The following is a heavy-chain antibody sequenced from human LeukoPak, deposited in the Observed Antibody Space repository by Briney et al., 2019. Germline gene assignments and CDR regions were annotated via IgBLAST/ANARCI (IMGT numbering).Heavy chain of an antibody. V-gene: IGHV4-4*07. D-gene: IGHD2-8*01. Sequence: SETLSLTCTVSGGSISSYYWSWIRQPAGKGLEWIGRIYTSGSTNYNPSLKSRVTMSVDTSKNQFSLKLSSVTAADTAVYYCARDRRYCTNGVCYYYYYYMDVWGKGTTVTVSS. CDR3: ARDRRYCTNGVCYYYYYYMDV. CDR2: IYTSGST. CDR1: GGSISSYY. J-gene: IGHJ6*03.